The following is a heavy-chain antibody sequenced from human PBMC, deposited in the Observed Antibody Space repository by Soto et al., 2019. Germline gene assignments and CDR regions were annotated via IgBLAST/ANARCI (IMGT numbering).Heavy chain of an antibody. V-gene: IGHV1-8*01. CDR2: MNPNSGNT. Sequence: ASVKVSCKASGYTFTSYDINWVRQATGQGLEWMGWMNPNSGNTGYAQKFQGRVTMTRNTSISTAYMELSSLRSEDTAVYYCARVLGYCSSTSCRDWYFDLCGRRTLVTVSS. J-gene: IGHJ2*01. D-gene: IGHD2-2*01. CDR1: GYTFTSYD. CDR3: ARVLGYCSSTSCRDWYFDL.